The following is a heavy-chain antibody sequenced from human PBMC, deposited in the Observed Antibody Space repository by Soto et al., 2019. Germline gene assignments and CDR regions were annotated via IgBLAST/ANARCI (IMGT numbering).Heavy chain of an antibody. CDR1: GGSISNFY. CDR2: ISYSGNT. Sequence: PSEILSLTCTVSGGSISNFYWSWIRQPPGKGLEWIGYISYSGNTNYNPSLKSRVSISVDTSKNQLSLNLTSVTAADTAVYYCARAPMVLSRSYFDSWGQGTQVTVSS. D-gene: IGHD2-8*01. CDR3: ARAPMVLSRSYFDS. V-gene: IGHV4-59*01. J-gene: IGHJ4*02.